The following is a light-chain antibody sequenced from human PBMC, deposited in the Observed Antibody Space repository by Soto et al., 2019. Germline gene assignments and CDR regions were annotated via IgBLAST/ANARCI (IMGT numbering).Light chain of an antibody. CDR1: ALPKQY. V-gene: IGLV3-25*02. CDR3: QSADSSGTYV. Sequence: SYELTQPPALSVSPGQTGGITCSGYALPKQYAYWYPRXPGQAPVLVIYQDSERRSGXXHRXXXXSSXXTXTLTXXXVQXEDEADYYCQSADSSGTYVFGTGTKVTVL. CDR2: QDS. J-gene: IGLJ1*01.